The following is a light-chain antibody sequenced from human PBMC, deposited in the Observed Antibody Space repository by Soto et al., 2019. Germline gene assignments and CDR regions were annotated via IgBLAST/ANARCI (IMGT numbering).Light chain of an antibody. Sequence: QSALAQPASVSGSPGQSITVSCTRTSSDIGGYSYVSWYQQRPGKAPKLILYDVSDRPSGLSSRFSGSKSGNTASLTISGLQAEDEADYYCSSYTTRSTYVFGTGTKLTVL. J-gene: IGLJ1*01. V-gene: IGLV2-14*01. CDR3: SSYTTRSTYV. CDR2: DVS. CDR1: SSDIGGYSY.